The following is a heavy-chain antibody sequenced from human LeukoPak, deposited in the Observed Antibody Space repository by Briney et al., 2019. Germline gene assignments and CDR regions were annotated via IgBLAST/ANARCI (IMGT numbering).Heavy chain of an antibody. V-gene: IGHV4-34*01. CDR3: ARVFTMVRGVIITPADGNYYYYMDV. Sequence: SETLSLTCAVYGGSFSGYYWSWIRQPPGKGLEWIGEINHSGSTNYNPSLKSRVTISVDTSKNQFSLKLSSVTAADTAVYYCARVFTMVRGVIITPADGNYYYYMDVWGKGTTVTVSS. CDR1: GGSFSGYY. CDR2: INHSGST. D-gene: IGHD3-10*01. J-gene: IGHJ6*03.